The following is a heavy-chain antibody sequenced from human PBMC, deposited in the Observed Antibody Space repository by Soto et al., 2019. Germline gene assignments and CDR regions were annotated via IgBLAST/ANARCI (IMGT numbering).Heavy chain of an antibody. J-gene: IGHJ6*02. CDR3: AKDGGLAEDGMDV. CDR2: IYRGGST. D-gene: IGHD3-10*01. Sequence: EVRLVETGGDLIQPGGSLRLSCAASGFIVSGNYMSWVRQAPGKGLEWVSVIYRGGSTYYADSVKGRFTISRDNSKNTLYLQMNSLRADDTVVYYCAKDGGLAEDGMDVWGQWTTVTVSS. CDR1: GFIVSGNY. V-gene: IGHV3-53*02.